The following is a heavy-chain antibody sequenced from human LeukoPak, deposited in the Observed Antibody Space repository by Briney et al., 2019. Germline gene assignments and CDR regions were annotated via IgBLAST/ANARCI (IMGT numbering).Heavy chain of an antibody. D-gene: IGHD2-2*01. CDR2: INPNSGGT. Sequence: ASVEVSCKASGYTFTGYYMHWVRQAPGQGLEWMGWINPNSGGTNYAQKFQGRVTMTRDTSISTAYMELSRLRSDDTAVYYCARVDCSSTSCYASTQFDPWGQGTLVTVSS. J-gene: IGHJ5*02. CDR1: GYTFTGYY. V-gene: IGHV1-2*02. CDR3: ARVDCSSTSCYASTQFDP.